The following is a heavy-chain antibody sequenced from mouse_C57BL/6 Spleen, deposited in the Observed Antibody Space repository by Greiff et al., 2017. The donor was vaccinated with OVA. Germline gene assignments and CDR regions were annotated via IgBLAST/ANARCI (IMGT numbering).Heavy chain of an antibody. CDR1: GFTFSSYA. CDR2: ISDGGSYT. Sequence: EVHLVESGGGLVKPGGSLKLSCAASGFTFSSYAMSWVRQTPEKRLEWVATISDGGSYTYYPDNVKGRFTISRDNAKNNLYLQMSHLKSEDTAMYYCARADGYYVGFAYWGQGTLVTVSA. D-gene: IGHD2-3*01. CDR3: ARADGYYVGFAY. J-gene: IGHJ3*01. V-gene: IGHV5-4*01.